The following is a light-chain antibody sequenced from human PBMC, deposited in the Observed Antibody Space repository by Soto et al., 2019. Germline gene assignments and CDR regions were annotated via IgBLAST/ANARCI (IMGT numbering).Light chain of an antibody. CDR3: LQHETYPRA. CDR2: DVS. CDR1: QGITHY. J-gene: IGKJ2*01. Sequence: IQMTQSPSSLSASVGDRVTTTCRASQGITHYLGWYQQKPGKAPKRLIFDVSTLQSGVPSRFSGSGSGTEFTLTISNLQPEDFATYYCLQHETYPRAFGQGTKLEL. V-gene: IGKV1-17*02.